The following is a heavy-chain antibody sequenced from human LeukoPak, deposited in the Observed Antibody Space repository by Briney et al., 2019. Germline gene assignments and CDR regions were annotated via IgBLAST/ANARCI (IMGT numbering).Heavy chain of an antibody. D-gene: IGHD5-12*01. J-gene: IGHJ4*02. CDR2: INAGNGNT. CDR1: GYTFTSYG. V-gene: IGHV1-3*01. CDR3: ARDYSGYENYFDY. Sequence: ASVKVSCKASGYTFTSYGISWVRQAPGQGLEWMGWINAGNGNTKYSQKFQGRVTITRDTSASTAYMELSSLRSEDTAVYYCARDYSGYENYFDYWGQGTLVTVSS.